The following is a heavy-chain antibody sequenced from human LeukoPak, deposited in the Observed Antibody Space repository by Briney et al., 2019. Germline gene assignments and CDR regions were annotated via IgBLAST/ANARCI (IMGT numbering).Heavy chain of an antibody. CDR3: ARNRDYYYYYMDV. CDR1: GGSLSSYY. J-gene: IGHJ6*03. V-gene: IGHV4-59*01. CDR2: IYYSGST. D-gene: IGHD1-14*01. Sequence: SETLSLTCTVSGGSLSSYYWSWIRQPPGKGLEWIGYIYYSGSTNYNPPLKSRVTISVDTSKNQFSLKLSSVTAADTAVYYCARNRDYYYYYMDVWGKGTTVTVSS.